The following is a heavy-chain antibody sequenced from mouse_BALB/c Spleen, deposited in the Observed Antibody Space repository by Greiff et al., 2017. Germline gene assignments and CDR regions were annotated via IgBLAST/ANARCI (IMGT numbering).Heavy chain of an antibody. J-gene: IGHJ1*01. Sequence: EVQGVESGGGLVKPGGSLKLSCAASGFTFSDYYMYWVRQTPEKRLEWVATISDGGSYTYYPDSVKGRFTISRDNAKNNLYLQMSSLKSEDTAMYYCARGADYDYDEGYFDVWGAGTTVTVSS. V-gene: IGHV5-4*02. CDR3: ARGADYDYDEGYFDV. CDR1: GFTFSDYY. CDR2: ISDGGSYT. D-gene: IGHD2-4*01.